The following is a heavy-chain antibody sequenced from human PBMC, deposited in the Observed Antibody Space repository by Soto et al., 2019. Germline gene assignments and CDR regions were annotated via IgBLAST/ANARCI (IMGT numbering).Heavy chain of an antibody. D-gene: IGHD2-15*01. Sequence: DVQLLESGGGLVQPEGSLRLSCAASGFNFSSYAMGWVRQGPGKGLEWVAVVSIGGSTHYADSVRGRFTISRDNSNNTLSLQMTSLTSEDTAVYFCAKRRGAGGHFDYWGQGALVTVSS. CDR3: AKRRGAGGHFDY. CDR1: GFNFSSYA. J-gene: IGHJ4*02. V-gene: IGHV3-23*01. CDR2: VSIGGST.